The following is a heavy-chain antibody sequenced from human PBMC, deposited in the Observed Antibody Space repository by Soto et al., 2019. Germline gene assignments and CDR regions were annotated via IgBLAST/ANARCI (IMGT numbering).Heavy chain of an antibody. V-gene: IGHV3-30*03. CDR3: VADGLSYGYIGYVY. J-gene: IGHJ4*02. Sequence: WGSLRLSCAASGFTFSSYGMHWVRQAPGKGLDWVAVISYDASNKYYPDSVKGRFSISRDNSKNTLYLQMNSLRAEDTAVYYCVADGLSYGYIGYVYWGQGTLVTVSS. CDR2: ISYDASNK. D-gene: IGHD2-15*01. CDR1: GFTFSSYG.